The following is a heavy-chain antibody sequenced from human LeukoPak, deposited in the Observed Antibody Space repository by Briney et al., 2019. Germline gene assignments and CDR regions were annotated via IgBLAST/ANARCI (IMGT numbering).Heavy chain of an antibody. J-gene: IGHJ4*02. D-gene: IGHD3-9*01. CDR1: GFTFSSYA. CDR3: ASSNYDILTAYFDY. Sequence: AGGSLRLSCAASGFTFSSYAMSWLRQAPGKGREWVSAVSGSGGSTYFADSVKGRFTISRDNSKNTLYLQMNSLRAEDTAVYYCASSNYDILTAYFDYWGQGTLVTVSS. CDR2: VSGSGGST. V-gene: IGHV3-23*01.